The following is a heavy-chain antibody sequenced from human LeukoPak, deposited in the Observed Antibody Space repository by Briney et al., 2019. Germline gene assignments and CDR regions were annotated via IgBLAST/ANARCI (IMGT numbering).Heavy chain of an antibody. D-gene: IGHD2-2*01. CDR3: AREGPAAMPTRLYYYYGMDV. Sequence: GGSLRLSCAASGFTFSSYATHWVRQAPGKGLEWVAVISYDGSNKYYADSVKGRFTISRDNSKNTLYLQMNSLRAEDTAVYYCAREGPAAMPTRLYYYYGMDVWGQGTTVTVSS. V-gene: IGHV3-30*04. CDR1: GFTFSSYA. J-gene: IGHJ6*02. CDR2: ISYDGSNK.